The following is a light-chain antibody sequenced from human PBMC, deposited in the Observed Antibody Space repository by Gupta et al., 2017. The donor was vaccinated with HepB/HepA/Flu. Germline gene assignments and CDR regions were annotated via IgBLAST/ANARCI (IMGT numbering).Light chain of an antibody. Sequence: ELVLTQSPHTLSLSPGERATLSCRASQSVSSSYLAWYQQKPGQSARLLIYDASSRAGGIPDRWSGSGAGTDVTLTITRLEPEDFGVYYCQQQGTSSPGSFGQGTKVDI. CDR1: QSVSSSY. J-gene: IGKJ2*04. CDR2: DAS. CDR3: QQQGTSSPGS. V-gene: IGKV3-20*01.